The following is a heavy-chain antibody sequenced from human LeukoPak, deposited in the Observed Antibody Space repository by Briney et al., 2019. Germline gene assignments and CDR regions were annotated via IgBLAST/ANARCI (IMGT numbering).Heavy chain of an antibody. CDR1: GFTFSTYW. Sequence: GGSLRLSCATSGFTFSTYWMHWVRHAPGKGLVWVSRINSDGSATDYADSVKGRFTISRDNAKNTLYLQMNSLRAEDTAVYYCARANHLGLLRALDYWGQGTLVTVPS. CDR3: ARANHLGLLRALDY. J-gene: IGHJ4*02. V-gene: IGHV3-74*01. CDR2: INSDGSAT. D-gene: IGHD1-7*01.